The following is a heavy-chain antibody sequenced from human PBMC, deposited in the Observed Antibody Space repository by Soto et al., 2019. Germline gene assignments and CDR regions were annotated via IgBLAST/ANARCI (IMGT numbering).Heavy chain of an antibody. Sequence: ASVKVSCKASGYTLTSYDINWVRQATGQGLEWMGWMNPNSGNTGYAQKFQGRVTMTRNTSISTAYMELSSLRSEDTAVYYCAREKDIVVVPAPMKYYYYYVDVWGKGTTVTVSS. V-gene: IGHV1-8*01. CDR2: MNPNSGNT. CDR3: AREKDIVVVPAPMKYYYYYVDV. CDR1: GYTLTSYD. J-gene: IGHJ6*03. D-gene: IGHD2-2*01.